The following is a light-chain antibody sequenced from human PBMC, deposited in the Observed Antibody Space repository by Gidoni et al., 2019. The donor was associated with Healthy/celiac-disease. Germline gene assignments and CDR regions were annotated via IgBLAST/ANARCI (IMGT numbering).Light chain of an antibody. J-gene: IGLJ2*01. CDR3: AAWDDSLNGRV. Sequence: QSVLTQPPSSSGTPGQWVTISCSGSSPNIGSNTVNWYQQLPGTAPKLLIYSNNQRPSGVPDRFSGSKSGTSASLAISGLQSEDEADYYCAAWDDSLNGRVFGGGTKLTVL. CDR1: SPNIGSNT. CDR2: SNN. V-gene: IGLV1-44*01.